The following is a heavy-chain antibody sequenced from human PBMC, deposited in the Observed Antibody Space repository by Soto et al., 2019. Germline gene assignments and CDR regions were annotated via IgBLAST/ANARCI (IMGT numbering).Heavy chain of an antibody. CDR3: ARGSTKKNLFDY. D-gene: IGHD1-26*01. Sequence: PSETLSRTCSVSGGSISSYYWSWIRQPPGKGLEWIGYTYYSGSTNFNPSLKSRVTISVDTSKNQFALKLSSVTAADTAVYYCARGSTKKNLFDYWGQGTLVTVSS. V-gene: IGHV4-59*01. CDR2: TYYSGST. CDR1: GGSISSYY. J-gene: IGHJ5*01.